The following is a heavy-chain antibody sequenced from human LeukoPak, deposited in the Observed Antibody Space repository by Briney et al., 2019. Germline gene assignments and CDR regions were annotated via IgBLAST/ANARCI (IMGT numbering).Heavy chain of an antibody. CDR2: IYYTGSP. Sequence: SETLSLTCTVSGGSISNYYWSWIRQPPGKGLEWIAYIYYTGSPNYNPSLKSRVIISVDTSKNQFSLNLSSVTAADTAVYYCARMERSGSANWFDPWGQGILVTVSS. CDR3: ARMERSGSANWFDP. CDR1: GGSISNYY. V-gene: IGHV4-59*01. D-gene: IGHD6-6*01. J-gene: IGHJ5*02.